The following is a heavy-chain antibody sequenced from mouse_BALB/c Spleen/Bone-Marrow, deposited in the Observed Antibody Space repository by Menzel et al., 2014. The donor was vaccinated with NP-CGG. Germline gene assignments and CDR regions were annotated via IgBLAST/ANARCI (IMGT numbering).Heavy chain of an antibody. CDR2: IDPETGDT. Sequence: QVQLQQSGAELVRPGASVTLSCKASGYTFTDYEMYWVKQTPVHGLAWIGTIDPETGDTAYNQKFKGKATLTADKSSNTAYMELRSLTSEDSAVYYGTSRIYYGGGMDYWGQGTSVSVSS. V-gene: IGHV1-15*01. D-gene: IGHD2-1*01. CDR3: TSRIYYGGGMDY. CDR1: GYTFTDYE. J-gene: IGHJ4*01.